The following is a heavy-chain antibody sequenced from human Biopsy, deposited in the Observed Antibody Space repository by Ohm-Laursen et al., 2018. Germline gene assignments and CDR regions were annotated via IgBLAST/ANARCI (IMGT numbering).Heavy chain of an antibody. CDR2: IYHSGTT. D-gene: IGHD1-26*01. J-gene: IGHJ4*02. V-gene: IGHV4-31*02. Sequence: SQTLSLTWTVSGVSISVDGYYWAWIRQLPGKSLDWIGYIYHSGTTYYNPSLKSRLTMSVDTSKNEFSLRLRSVTAADTAVYFCATFRASWDTTQGGDYWGQGTLVTVSS. CDR1: GVSISVDGYY. CDR3: ATFRASWDTTQGGDY.